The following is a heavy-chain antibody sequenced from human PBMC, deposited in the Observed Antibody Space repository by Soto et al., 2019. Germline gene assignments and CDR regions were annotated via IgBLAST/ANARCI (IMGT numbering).Heavy chain of an antibody. D-gene: IGHD5-12*01. CDR2: INSDGSST. CDR3: ARFGRFYSGYDYGGHYYYGMDV. CDR1: GFTFSSYW. Sequence: EVQLVESGGGLVQPGGSLRLSCAASGFTFSSYWMHWVRQAPGKGLVWVSRINSDGSSTSYADSVKGRFTISRDNAKNTLYLQMNSLRAEDTAVYYCARFGRFYSGYDYGGHYYYGMDVWGQGTTVTVSS. V-gene: IGHV3-74*01. J-gene: IGHJ6*02.